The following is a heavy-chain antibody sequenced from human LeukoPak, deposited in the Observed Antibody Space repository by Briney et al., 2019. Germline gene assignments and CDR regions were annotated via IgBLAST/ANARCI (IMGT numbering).Heavy chain of an antibody. D-gene: IGHD3-10*01. J-gene: IGHJ4*02. CDR3: ARDINGLDN. CDR1: GFTFSSYA. Sequence: PGGSLRLSCAASGFTFSSYAMSWVRQAPGRGLEWVSAISGSGGSTYYADSVKGRFTISRDNSKNTLYLQMNSLRAEDTALYYCARDINGLDNWGQGTLVTVSS. V-gene: IGHV3-23*01. CDR2: ISGSGGST.